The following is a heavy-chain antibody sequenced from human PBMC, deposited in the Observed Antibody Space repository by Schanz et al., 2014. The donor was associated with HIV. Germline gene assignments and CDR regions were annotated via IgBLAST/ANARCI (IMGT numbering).Heavy chain of an antibody. CDR1: GYTFDSRD. Sequence: QVQLLQSGAEVKKPGASVRLSCKASGYTFDSRDINWVRQASGQGPEWMGWMSPNTGNTGRAQKFQGRVTITADESAGTAHIVLRSLISEDTAVYYCAGGERLGPGQWFDPWGQGTLVTVSS. CDR2: MSPNTGNT. J-gene: IGHJ5*02. D-gene: IGHD3-16*01. V-gene: IGHV1-8*01. CDR3: AGGERLGPGQWFDP.